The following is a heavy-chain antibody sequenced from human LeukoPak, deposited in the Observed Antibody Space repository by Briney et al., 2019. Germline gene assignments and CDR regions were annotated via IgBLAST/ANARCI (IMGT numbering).Heavy chain of an antibody. CDR2: MYSGGST. V-gene: IGHV3-53*01. CDR1: GFTVSNNY. CDR3: ARGNYASTGPGALDI. D-gene: IGHD3-22*01. J-gene: IGHJ3*02. Sequence: PGGSLRLSCAASGFTVSNNYMSWVRQAPGKGLEWVSVMYSGGSTNYADSVKGRFIISRDDFKNILDLQMNSLKAEDTAVYYCARGNYASTGPGALDIWGQGTMVTVSS.